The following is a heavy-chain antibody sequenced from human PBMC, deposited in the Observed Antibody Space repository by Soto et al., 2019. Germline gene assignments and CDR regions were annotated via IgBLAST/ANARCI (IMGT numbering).Heavy chain of an antibody. CDR2: IYYSGST. J-gene: IGHJ6*02. Sequence: SETLSLTCTVSGGSISSSSYYWGWIRQPPGKGLERIGSIYYSGSTYYNPSLKSRVTISVDTSKNQFSLKLSSVTAADTAVYYCARWGTWGYYYGSGGGMDVWGQGTTVTVSS. CDR1: GGSISSSSYY. D-gene: IGHD3-10*01. CDR3: ARWGTWGYYYGSGGGMDV. V-gene: IGHV4-39*01.